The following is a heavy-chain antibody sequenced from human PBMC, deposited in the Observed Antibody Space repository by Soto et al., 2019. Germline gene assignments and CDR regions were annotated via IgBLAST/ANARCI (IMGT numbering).Heavy chain of an antibody. J-gene: IGHJ4*02. V-gene: IGHV4-30-2*01. CDR1: GGSISSGGYS. D-gene: IGHD5-12*01. CDR2: IYHSGST. CDR3: AAGGGLPRYY. Sequence: QLQLQESGSGLVKPSQTLSLTCAVSGGSISSGGYSWSWIRQPPGKGLEWIGYIYHSGSTYYNPSLKSRVXIXXDRSKNQFSRKLSSVTAADTAVYYCAAGGGLPRYYWGQGTLVTVSS.